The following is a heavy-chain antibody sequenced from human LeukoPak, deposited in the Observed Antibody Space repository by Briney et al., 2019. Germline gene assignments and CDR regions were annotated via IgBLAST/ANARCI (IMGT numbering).Heavy chain of an antibody. CDR1: GGSINSINYY. V-gene: IGHV4-39*01. J-gene: IGHJ4*02. CDR2: TYYAGNT. D-gene: IGHD3-10*01. Sequence: SKTLSLTCIVSGGSINSINYYWGWIRQPPGKGLEWIGSTYYAGNTYYNPSLKSRLTISRDTSKNQLSLKLSSVTASDTAVYYCARHLPGGGSGTKLPDYRGQGILVTVSS. CDR3: ARHLPGGGSGTKLPDY.